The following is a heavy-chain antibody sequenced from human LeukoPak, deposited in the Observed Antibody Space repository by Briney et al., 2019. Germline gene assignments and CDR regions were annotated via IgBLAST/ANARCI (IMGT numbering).Heavy chain of an antibody. V-gene: IGHV4-31*03. CDR1: GGSISSGGYY. CDR2: IYYSGST. D-gene: IGHD1-1*01. Sequence: SQTLSLTCTVSGGSISSGGYYWSWIRQHPGKGLEWIGYIYYSGSTYYNPSLKSRVTISVDTSKNQFSPKLSSVTAADTAVYYCARQTGTVNYYYGMDVWGQGTTVTVSS. CDR3: ARQTGTVNYYYGMDV. J-gene: IGHJ6*02.